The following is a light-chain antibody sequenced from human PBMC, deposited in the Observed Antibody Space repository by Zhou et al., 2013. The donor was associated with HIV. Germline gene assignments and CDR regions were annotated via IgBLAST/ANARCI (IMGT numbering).Light chain of an antibody. CDR1: QSVGSY. Sequence: EIVLTQSPATVSLSPGERVTLSCRASQSVGSYIAWYQHTPGQGPKVLIFGASTRANGIPDRFSGSGSGTEFTLTISRLEPEDFAVYYCQHYGVSPYTFGPGTKLEI. CDR2: GAS. CDR3: QHYGVSPYT. J-gene: IGKJ2*01. V-gene: IGKV3-20*01.